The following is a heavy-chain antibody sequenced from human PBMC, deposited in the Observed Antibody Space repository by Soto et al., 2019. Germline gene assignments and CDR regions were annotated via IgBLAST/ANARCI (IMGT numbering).Heavy chain of an antibody. CDR3: AKGKSENGVDWLDP. CDR2: IIPSATT. Sequence: GGSLRLSCAASGFSFSDYTMNWVRQAPGKGLEWVALIIPSATTYYADPVRGRFIISRDNSKNTMSLQLNSLRDDDTAIYYCAKGKSENGVDWLDPWGPGTLVTVSS. V-gene: IGHV3-53*01. CDR1: GFSFSDYT. D-gene: IGHD2-8*01. J-gene: IGHJ5*02.